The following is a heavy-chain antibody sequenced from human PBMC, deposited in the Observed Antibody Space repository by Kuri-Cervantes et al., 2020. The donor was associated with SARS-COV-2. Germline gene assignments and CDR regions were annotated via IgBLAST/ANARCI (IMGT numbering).Heavy chain of an antibody. Sequence: GGSLRLSCAASGFTFSSYAMHWVRQAPGKGLERVAVISYDGSNKYYADSVKGRFTISRDNSKNTLYLQMNSLRAEDTAVYYCARGDIGNWGIDYWGQGTLVTVSS. CDR3: ARGDIGNWGIDY. V-gene: IGHV3-30*04. CDR2: ISYDGSNK. D-gene: IGHD3-16*01. J-gene: IGHJ4*02. CDR1: GFTFSSYA.